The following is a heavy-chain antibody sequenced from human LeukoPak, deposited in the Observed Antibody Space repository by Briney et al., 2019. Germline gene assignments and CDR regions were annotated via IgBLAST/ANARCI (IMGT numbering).Heavy chain of an antibody. CDR3: ARDVLGRSGEQLDY. Sequence: GGSLRLSCAASGLIVSNSYMNWVRQAPGKGLEWVSVIYYNGNTFYADSVMGRFTISRDNSKNTLYLQMNSLRAEDTAVYYCARDVLGRSGEQLDYWGQGTLVTVSS. D-gene: IGHD3-3*01. CDR2: IYYNGNT. CDR1: GLIVSNSY. V-gene: IGHV3-53*01. J-gene: IGHJ4*02.